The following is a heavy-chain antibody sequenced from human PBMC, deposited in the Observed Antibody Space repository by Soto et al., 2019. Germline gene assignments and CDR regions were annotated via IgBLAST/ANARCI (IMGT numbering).Heavy chain of an antibody. Sequence: QVHLVQSAAEVKKPGASVNVSCKTSGYTFTRNGISWVRQAPGQGLEWMGWISPNSGNIKYAQKLQGRVIMTTDTSTSTAYMELRSLRSDDTAVYYCVKDRDSNSWPSRDVWGPGTTVTVSS. CDR2: ISPNSGNI. D-gene: IGHD3-22*01. CDR1: GYTFTRNG. J-gene: IGHJ6*02. CDR3: VKDRDSNSWPSRDV. V-gene: IGHV1-18*01.